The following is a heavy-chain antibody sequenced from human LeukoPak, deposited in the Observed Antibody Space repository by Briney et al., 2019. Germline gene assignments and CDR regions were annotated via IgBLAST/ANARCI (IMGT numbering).Heavy chain of an antibody. D-gene: IGHD1-14*01. Sequence: PGGSLRLSCAVSGFTFSDTYMTWIRQAPGKGLESLSHISPSGTDISYADSVKGRFTISRDNAKNSLYLQMNSLRVEDTAVYYCTRDPRNLDYWGQGTLVTVSS. J-gene: IGHJ4*02. CDR2: ISPSGTDI. CDR1: GFTFSDTY. V-gene: IGHV3-11*01. CDR3: TRDPRNLDY.